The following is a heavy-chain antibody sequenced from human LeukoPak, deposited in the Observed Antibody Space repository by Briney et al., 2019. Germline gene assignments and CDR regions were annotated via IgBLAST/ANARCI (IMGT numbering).Heavy chain of an antibody. J-gene: IGHJ4*02. Sequence: PGGSLGLSCAASGFTFDDYGMSWVRQAPGKGLEWVSGINWNGGSTGYADSVKGRFTISRDNAKNSLYLQMNSLRAEDTALYHCARRVHSGYDGVYYFDYWGQGTLVTVSS. D-gene: IGHD5-12*01. CDR3: ARRVHSGYDGVYYFDY. CDR1: GFTFDDYG. V-gene: IGHV3-20*01. CDR2: INWNGGST.